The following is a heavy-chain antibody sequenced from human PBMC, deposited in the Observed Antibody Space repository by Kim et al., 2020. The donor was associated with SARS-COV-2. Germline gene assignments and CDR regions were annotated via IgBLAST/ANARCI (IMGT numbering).Heavy chain of an antibody. Sequence: VKGRFTISRDNAKNTLYLQMNSLKAEDTAVYYCANPYYYGSGRLGAYFDSWGQGTLVTVSS. CDR3: ANPYYYGSGRLGAYFDS. D-gene: IGHD3-10*01. J-gene: IGHJ4*02. V-gene: IGHV3-23*01.